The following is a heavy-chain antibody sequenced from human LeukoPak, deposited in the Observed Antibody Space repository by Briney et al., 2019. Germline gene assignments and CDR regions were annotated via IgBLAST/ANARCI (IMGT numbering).Heavy chain of an antibody. J-gene: IGHJ4*02. CDR1: GFTFSNAW. V-gene: IGHV3-15*01. CDR3: TTEDVDIVATQDY. CDR2: IKSKTDGGTT. D-gene: IGHD5-12*01. Sequence: GGSLRLSCAASGFTFSNAWMSWGRQAPGKGLEWVGRIKSKTDGGTTDYAAPVKGRFTISRDDSKNTLYLQMNSLKTEDTAVYYCTTEDVDIVATQDYWGQGTLVTVSS.